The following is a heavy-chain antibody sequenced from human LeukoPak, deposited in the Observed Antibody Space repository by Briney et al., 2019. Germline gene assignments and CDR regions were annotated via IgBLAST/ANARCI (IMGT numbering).Heavy chain of an antibody. CDR2: INPNSGGT. CDR1: GYTFTAYY. Sequence: GASVKVSCKASGYTFTAYYIHWVRQAPGQGLEWMGRINPNSGGTNYAQKFQGKVTMTRDTSNSTAYMELSRLRSDDTAVYYCAKEDDSGYDYPFDYWGQGTLVTVSS. J-gene: IGHJ4*02. V-gene: IGHV1-2*06. D-gene: IGHD5-12*01. CDR3: AKEDDSGYDYPFDY.